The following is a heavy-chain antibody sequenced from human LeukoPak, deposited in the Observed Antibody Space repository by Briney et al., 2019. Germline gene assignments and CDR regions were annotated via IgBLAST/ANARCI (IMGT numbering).Heavy chain of an antibody. J-gene: IGHJ4*02. CDR2: ISGSGGST. Sequence: GGSLRLSCAASGFSFSNYAMSWVRQAPGKGLEWVSAISGSGGSTYYADSVKGRFTISRDNSKNTLYLQMNSLRAEDTAVYYCAKDYPYYYDSSGYYYYWGQGTLVTVSS. D-gene: IGHD3-22*01. CDR1: GFSFSNYA. CDR3: AKDYPYYYDSSGYYYY. V-gene: IGHV3-23*01.